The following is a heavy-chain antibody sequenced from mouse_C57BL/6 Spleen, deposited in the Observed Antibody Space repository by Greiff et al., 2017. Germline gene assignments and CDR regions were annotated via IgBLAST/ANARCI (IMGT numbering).Heavy chain of an antibody. Sequence: EVQGVESGGGLVKPGGSLKLSCAASGFTFSSYTMSWVRQTPEKRLEWVATISGGGGNTYYPDSVKGRFTISRDNAKNTLYLQMSSLRSEDTALYYCARYDYDRAWFAYWGQGTLVTVSA. CDR2: ISGGGGNT. V-gene: IGHV5-9*01. CDR3: ARYDYDRAWFAY. CDR1: GFTFSSYT. D-gene: IGHD2-4*01. J-gene: IGHJ3*01.